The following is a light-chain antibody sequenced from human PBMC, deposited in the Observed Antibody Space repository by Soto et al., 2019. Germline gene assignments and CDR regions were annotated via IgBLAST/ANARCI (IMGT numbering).Light chain of an antibody. CDR2: DAS. CDR1: QSISSW. CDR3: QQNKSYSRT. J-gene: IGKJ1*01. V-gene: IGKV1-5*01. Sequence: DIQMTQSPSTLSASVGDRVTITCRASQSISSWLAWYQHKPGKDPKFLIYDASTLESGVPSRFSGSGSGTEFPLTISSLQPDDFATYYCQQNKSYSRTFGQGTKVEIK.